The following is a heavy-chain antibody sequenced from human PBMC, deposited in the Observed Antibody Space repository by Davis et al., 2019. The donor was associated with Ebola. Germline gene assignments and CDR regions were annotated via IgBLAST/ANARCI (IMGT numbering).Heavy chain of an antibody. Sequence: AASVTVSCKASGYTFTSYGISWVRQAPGQGLEWMGWISAYNGNTNYAQKLQGRVTMTRDTSTSTVYMELSSLRSEDTAVYYCARGMDVWGQGTTVTVSS. CDR1: GYTFTSYG. CDR3: ARGMDV. CDR2: ISAYNGNT. V-gene: IGHV1-18*01. J-gene: IGHJ6*02.